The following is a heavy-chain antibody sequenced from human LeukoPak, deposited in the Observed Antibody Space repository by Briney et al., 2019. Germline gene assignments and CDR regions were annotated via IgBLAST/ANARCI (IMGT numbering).Heavy chain of an antibody. CDR2: IYYSGST. J-gene: IGHJ4*02. CDR1: GGSIGSYY. D-gene: IGHD3-22*01. V-gene: IGHV4-59*01. CDR3: ARDRSDGSGYYGYYFDY. Sequence: SETLSLTCTVSGGSIGSYYWSWIRHPPGKGLEWIGHIYYSGSTDYNPSLRSRVTISVDTSKNQFSLRLSSVTAADTAVYYCARDRSDGSGYYGYYFDYWGQGTLVSVSS.